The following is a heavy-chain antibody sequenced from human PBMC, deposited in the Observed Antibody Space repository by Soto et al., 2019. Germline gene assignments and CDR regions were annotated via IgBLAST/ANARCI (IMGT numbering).Heavy chain of an antibody. J-gene: IGHJ6*02. CDR1: GFTFSSYA. D-gene: IGHD3-10*01. V-gene: IGHV3-23*01. Sequence: EVQLLESGGGLVQPGGSLRLSCAASGFTFSSYAMNWVRQAPGKGLEWVSAISGGNAYYADSVKGRFTISRDNSKNTLYLQLNRLRAEDTAVYYCAKALAVRGVIIPIGGGHYYYGMDVWGQGTTVTVSS. CDR2: ISGGNA. CDR3: AKALAVRGVIIPIGGGHYYYGMDV.